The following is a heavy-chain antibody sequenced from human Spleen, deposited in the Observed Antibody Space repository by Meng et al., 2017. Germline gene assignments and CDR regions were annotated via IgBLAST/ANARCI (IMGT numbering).Heavy chain of an antibody. CDR1: GFTFSSYA. V-gene: IGHV3-30*01. CDR3: ARDSGGDYLDY. CDR2: ISYDGSNK. D-gene: IGHD3-16*01. Sequence: GESLKISCAASGFTFSSYAMHWVRQAPGKGLGWVAVISYDGSNKYYADSVKGRFTISRDNSKNTLYLQMNSLRAEDTAVYYCARDSGGDYLDYWGQGALVTVSS. J-gene: IGHJ4*02.